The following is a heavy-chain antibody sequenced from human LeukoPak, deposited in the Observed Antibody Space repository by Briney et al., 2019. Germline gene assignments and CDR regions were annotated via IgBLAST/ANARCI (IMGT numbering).Heavy chain of an antibody. J-gene: IGHJ5*02. V-gene: IGHV4-34*01. D-gene: IGHD6-13*01. CDR3: ARDVTYSSSWYWFDP. CDR1: GGAFSGYY. Sequence: SETLSLTCAVYGGAFSGYYWSWIRQPPGKVLGWVGYINHSVSTYYNPSLKSRVTISVDTSKNQFSLKLSSVTAADTAVYYCARDVTYSSSWYWFDPWGQGTLVTVSS. CDR2: INHSVST.